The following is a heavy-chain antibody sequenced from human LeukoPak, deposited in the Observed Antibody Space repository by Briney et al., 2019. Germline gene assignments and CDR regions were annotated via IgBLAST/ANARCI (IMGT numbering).Heavy chain of an antibody. V-gene: IGHV4-59*01. Sequence: SETLSLTCTVSGGSISSYYWSWIRQPPGKGLEWIGYIYNSGSTNYNPSLKSRVTIPVDTSKNQFSLKLSSVTAADTAVYYCAKYSGSYYYGIDVWGQGTTVTVSS. J-gene: IGHJ6*02. D-gene: IGHD1-26*01. CDR2: IYNSGST. CDR3: AKYSGSYYYGIDV. CDR1: GGSISSYY.